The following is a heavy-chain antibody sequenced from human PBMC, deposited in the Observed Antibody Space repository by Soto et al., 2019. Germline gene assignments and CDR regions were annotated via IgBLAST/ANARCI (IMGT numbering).Heavy chain of an antibody. J-gene: IGHJ3*02. V-gene: IGHV4-31*03. CDR3: ARAGRFGSSGGIDAFDI. CDR1: GGPISSGGYY. CDR2: IYYSGST. Sequence: QVQLQESGPGLVKPSQTLSLTCTVSGGPISSGGYYWSWIRQHPGKGLEWIGYIYYSGSTYYNPSLKSRVTISVDTSKNQFSLKLSSVTAADTAVYYCARAGRFGSSGGIDAFDIWGQGTMVTVSS. D-gene: IGHD2-15*01.